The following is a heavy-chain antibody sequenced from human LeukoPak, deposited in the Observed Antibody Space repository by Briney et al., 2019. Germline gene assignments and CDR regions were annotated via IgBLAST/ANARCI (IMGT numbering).Heavy chain of an antibody. CDR2: IYYTGTT. J-gene: IGHJ4*02. CDR1: GGSISTNGYY. V-gene: IGHV4-39*07. D-gene: IGHD1-26*01. Sequence: PSETLSLTCTVSGGSISTNGYYWGWIRQSPGKGLEWIASIYYTGTTYYQPCLQSRLTISVETSKIQFSLRVSSVTAADTAVYYCAKLSGSGDIDNWGQGTLVTVSS. CDR3: AKLSGSGDIDN.